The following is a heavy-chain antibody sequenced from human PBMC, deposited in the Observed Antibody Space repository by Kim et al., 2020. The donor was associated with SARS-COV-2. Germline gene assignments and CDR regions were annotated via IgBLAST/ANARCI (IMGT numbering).Heavy chain of an antibody. CDR1: GGSISSSSYY. CDR2: IYYSGST. D-gene: IGHD3-10*01. V-gene: IGHV4-39*07. Sequence: SETLSLTCTVSGGSISSSSYYWGWIRQPPGKGLEWIGSIYYSGSTYYNPSLKSRVTISVDTSKNQFSLKLSSVTAADTAVYYCARVRKWFGDYWGQGTLVTVSS. CDR3: ARVRKWFGDY. J-gene: IGHJ4*02.